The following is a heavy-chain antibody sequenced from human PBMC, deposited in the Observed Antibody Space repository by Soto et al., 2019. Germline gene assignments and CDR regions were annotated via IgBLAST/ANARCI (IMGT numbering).Heavy chain of an antibody. Sequence: PSETLSLTCTVSGGSISSYYWSWIRQPPGKGLEWIGYIYYSGSTNYNPSLKSRVTISVDTSKNQFSLKLSSVTAADTAVYYCASSITIFGVGKYYFDYWGQGTLVTVSS. J-gene: IGHJ4*02. CDR3: ASSITIFGVGKYYFDY. V-gene: IGHV4-59*08. CDR1: GGSISSYY. CDR2: IYYSGST. D-gene: IGHD3-3*01.